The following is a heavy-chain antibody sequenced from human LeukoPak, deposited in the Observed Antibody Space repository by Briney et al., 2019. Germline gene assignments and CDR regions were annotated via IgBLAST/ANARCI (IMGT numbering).Heavy chain of an antibody. V-gene: IGHV3-7*03. CDR3: ARFQLFHGDFDY. Sequence: GGSLRLSCTGSGFTFSSFAMSWVRQAPGKGLEWVANIKDDGSAKYYVDSVKGRFTISRDNAKNSLHLQMDSLRAEDTAVYYCARFQLFHGDFDYWGQGTLVTVSS. D-gene: IGHD2-2*01. J-gene: IGHJ4*02. CDR1: GFTFSSFA. CDR2: IKDDGSAK.